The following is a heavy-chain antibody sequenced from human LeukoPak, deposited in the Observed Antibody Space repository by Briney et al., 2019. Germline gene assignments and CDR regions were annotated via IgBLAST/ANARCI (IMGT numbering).Heavy chain of an antibody. CDR3: ARTEYISRPPTYYFDY. J-gene: IGHJ4*02. CDR1: GFTFSAYG. V-gene: IGHV3-21*01. Sequence: GGSLRLSCAASGFTFSAYGMSWVRQAPGKGLEWVSSISDGGSYLYYADSVKGRFTISRDNAKNSLYLQMNSLRAEDTAVYYCARTEYISRPPTYYFDYWGQGTLVTVSS. CDR2: ISDGGSYL. D-gene: IGHD6-13*01.